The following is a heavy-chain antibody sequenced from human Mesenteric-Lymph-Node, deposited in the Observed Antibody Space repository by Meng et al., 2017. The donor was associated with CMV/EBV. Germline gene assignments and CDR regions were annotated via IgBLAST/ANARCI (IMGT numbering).Heavy chain of an antibody. Sequence: SETLSLTCTVSGGSISSYYWSWIRQRPGKGLEWIGYIYNTGGTHYNPSLKSRVSMSVDTSENCFSLKLTSITAADTAMYYCARAPQPYGDLDYWGRGTLVTVSS. CDR1: GGSISSYY. CDR3: ARAPQPYGDLDY. V-gene: IGHV4-59*06. J-gene: IGHJ4*02. D-gene: IGHD4-17*01. CDR2: IYNTGGT.